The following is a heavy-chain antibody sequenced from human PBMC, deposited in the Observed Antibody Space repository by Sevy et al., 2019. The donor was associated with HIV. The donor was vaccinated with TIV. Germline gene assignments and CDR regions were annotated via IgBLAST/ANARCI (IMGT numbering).Heavy chain of an antibody. Sequence: GGSLRLSCAASGFTFSSYWMTWVRQAPGKGLELVANIKQDMSEKYYADSVKGRFTISRDNARNSLYLQMESLRAEDTAVYYCARAQQVTMLVVIGGLYFDFWGQGTLVTVSS. V-gene: IGHV3-7*01. CDR3: ARAQQVTMLVVIGGLYFDF. D-gene: IGHD3-22*01. J-gene: IGHJ4*02. CDR2: IKQDMSEK. CDR1: GFTFSSYW.